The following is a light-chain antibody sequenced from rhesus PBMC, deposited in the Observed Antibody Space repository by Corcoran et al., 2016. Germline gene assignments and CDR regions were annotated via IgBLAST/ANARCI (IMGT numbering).Light chain of an antibody. V-gene: IGKV1-22*01. CDR1: QGIDSW. CDR3: HQFTIRPLT. Sequence: DIQMTQSPSSRSASVGDTVTISCWASQGIDSWLAWYQQKPGKAPKLLIYRASSLRSGVPSRFSGSGSGTVFTLTISSLLSDDFATSCCHQFTIRPLTFGGGTKVEI. CDR2: RAS. J-gene: IGKJ4*01.